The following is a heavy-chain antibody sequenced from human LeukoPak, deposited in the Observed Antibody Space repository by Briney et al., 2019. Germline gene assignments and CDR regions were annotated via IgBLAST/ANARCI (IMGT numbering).Heavy chain of an antibody. D-gene: IGHD1-26*01. CDR3: ARDEGPTRERGVWFDP. J-gene: IGHJ5*02. Sequence: SVKVSCKASGGTFSSYAISWVRQAPGQGLEWMGGIIPIFGTANYAQKFQGRVTITTDESTSAAYMELSSLRSEDTAVYYCARDEGPTRERGVWFDPWGQGTLVTVSS. CDR1: GGTFSSYA. V-gene: IGHV1-69*05. CDR2: IIPIFGTA.